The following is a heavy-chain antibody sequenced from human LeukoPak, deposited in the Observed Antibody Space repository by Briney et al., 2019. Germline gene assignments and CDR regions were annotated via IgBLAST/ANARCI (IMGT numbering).Heavy chain of an antibody. CDR3: ARVSDSSGYYYVDY. D-gene: IGHD3-22*01. CDR2: MNPNSGNT. V-gene: IGHV1-8*01. Sequence: ASVKVSCKASGYTFTSYDINWVRQAIGQGLEWMGWMNPNSGNTGYAQKFQGRVTMTRNTSISTAYMELSSLRSEDTAVYYCARVSDSSGYYYVDYWGQGTLVTVSS. CDR1: GYTFTSYD. J-gene: IGHJ4*02.